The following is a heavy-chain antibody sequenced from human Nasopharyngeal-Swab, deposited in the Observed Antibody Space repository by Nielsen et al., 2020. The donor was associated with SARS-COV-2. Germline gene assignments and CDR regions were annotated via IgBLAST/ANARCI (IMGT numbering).Heavy chain of an antibody. Sequence: GASLKISCAASGFTFSSYAMHWVRQAPGKGLEWVAVISYDGSNKYYADSVKGRFTISRDNSKNTLYLQMNSLRAEDTAVYYCAREDLPSYYYDSSGYYEGNYGMDVWGQGTTVTVSS. V-gene: IGHV3-30*04. CDR1: GFTFSSYA. J-gene: IGHJ6*02. CDR3: AREDLPSYYYDSSGYYEGNYGMDV. D-gene: IGHD3-22*01. CDR2: ISYDGSNK.